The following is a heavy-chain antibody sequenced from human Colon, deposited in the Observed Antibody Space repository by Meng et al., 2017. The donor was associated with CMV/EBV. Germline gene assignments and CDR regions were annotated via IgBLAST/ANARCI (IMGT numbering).Heavy chain of an antibody. J-gene: IGHJ4*01. D-gene: IGHD2-15*01. Sequence: LVHPPDTPSLTCAFGCSSSTGDYCTRIRRPPPRKLEWCVEVFYSGDAHDSPPLMSRGTITLYTSTNQLSLQTNSTPAADTTVYYCSRATKSRCWEVLDYWCHGTLVTVSS. CDR3: SRATKSRCWEVLDY. CDR2: VFYSGDA. V-gene: IGHV4-34*12. CDR1: CSSSTGDY.